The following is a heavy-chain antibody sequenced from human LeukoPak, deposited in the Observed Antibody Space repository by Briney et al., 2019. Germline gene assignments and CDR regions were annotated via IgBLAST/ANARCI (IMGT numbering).Heavy chain of an antibody. D-gene: IGHD3-22*01. J-gene: IGHJ4*02. Sequence: GGSLRLSCAASGFTFNNCSMHWVRRAPGKGLEWVAIISYDESGEYYADSVKGRFTISRDNSKNTLYLQINSLRAEDTALHYCARAPGGSGYSYLDFWGQGTLVTVSS. CDR2: ISYDESGE. CDR1: GFTFNNCS. V-gene: IGHV3-30-3*01. CDR3: ARAPGGSGYSYLDF.